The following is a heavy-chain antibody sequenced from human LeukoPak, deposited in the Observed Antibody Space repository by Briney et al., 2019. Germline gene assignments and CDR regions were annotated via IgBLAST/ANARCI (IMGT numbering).Heavy chain of an antibody. CDR1: GFTFSSYW. V-gene: IGHV3-7*03. J-gene: IGHJ4*02. D-gene: IGHD6-19*01. CDR2: IKQDGSEK. CDR3: AREPIAVAGLYYFDY. Sequence: GGSLRLSCAASGFTFSSYWMSWVRQAPGKGLERVANIKQDGSEKYYVDSVKGRFTISRDNAKNSLYLQMNSLRAEDTAVYYCAREPIAVAGLYYFDYWGQGTLVTVSS.